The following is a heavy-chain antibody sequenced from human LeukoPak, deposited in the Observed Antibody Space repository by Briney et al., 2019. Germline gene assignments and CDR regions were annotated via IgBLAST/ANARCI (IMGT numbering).Heavy chain of an antibody. CDR2: IRGSVGST. Sequence: PGGSLRLSCAASGFTFRSYAMSWVRQAQGKGLEWVSDIRGSVGSTYYADSVKGRFIISRDNSKNTLYLQMNSLRAEDTAVYYCAKDRLISGSYSLDYWGQGTLVTVSP. J-gene: IGHJ4*02. D-gene: IGHD3-10*01. V-gene: IGHV3-23*01. CDR1: GFTFRSYA. CDR3: AKDRLISGSYSLDY.